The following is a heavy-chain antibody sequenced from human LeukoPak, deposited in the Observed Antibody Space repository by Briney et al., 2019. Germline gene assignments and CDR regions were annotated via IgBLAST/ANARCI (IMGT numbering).Heavy chain of an antibody. Sequence: LTGRSLRLSCAASGFTFDDYAMHCGLRAPGQGLEWCSGISWNGGDLDYADSVKGRFTISRDNAENSLYLQMNSLRPEDTALYYCTKVRGYSYGYFDFWGLGTLVTVSS. J-gene: IGHJ4*02. CDR3: TKVRGYSYGYFDF. D-gene: IGHD5-18*01. CDR1: GFTFDDYA. V-gene: IGHV3-9*01. CDR2: ISWNGGDL.